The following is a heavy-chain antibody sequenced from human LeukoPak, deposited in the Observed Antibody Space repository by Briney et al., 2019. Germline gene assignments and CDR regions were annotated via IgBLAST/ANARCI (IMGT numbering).Heavy chain of an antibody. Sequence: PSETLSLTCTVSGDSTSNFYWTWIRQSPGKGLEWIGNIHYSGSSVYNPSLKSRVTISIDTSRRQFFLKLNSVTAADTAVYFCALAPNSNWFDFWGPGTLVTVSS. D-gene: IGHD2-8*01. V-gene: IGHV4-59*03. CDR2: IHYSGSS. CDR1: GDSTSNFY. CDR3: ALAPNSNWFDF. J-gene: IGHJ5*01.